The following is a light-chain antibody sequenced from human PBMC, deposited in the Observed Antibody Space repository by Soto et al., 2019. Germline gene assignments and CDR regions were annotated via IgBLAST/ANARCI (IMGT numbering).Light chain of an antibody. CDR3: QQSGTSPQT. CDR2: GVS. Sequence: EIVLTQSPGTLSLSPGERATLSCRASQSVSGTFLAWYQHKPGQAPRLLIYGVSSRATGIPDRFSGSGSGTDFTLTISRLEPEDFAVYYCQQSGTSPQTFGQGTKVEI. J-gene: IGKJ1*01. CDR1: QSVSGTF. V-gene: IGKV3-20*01.